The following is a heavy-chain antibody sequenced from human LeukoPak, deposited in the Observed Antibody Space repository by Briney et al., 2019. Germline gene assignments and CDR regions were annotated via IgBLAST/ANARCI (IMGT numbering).Heavy chain of an antibody. Sequence: PGGSLRLSCAASGFTFSSYAMQWVRQARGKGVEGVADISYEGSNKYYADSVKGRFTISRDNSKNTLYLQMNSLRAEDTAVYYCAREDCSSTSCLWENWFDPWGQGTLVTVSS. D-gene: IGHD2-2*01. CDR3: AREDCSSTSCLWENWFDP. J-gene: IGHJ5*02. CDR2: ISYEGSNK. CDR1: GFTFSSYA. V-gene: IGHV3-30*04.